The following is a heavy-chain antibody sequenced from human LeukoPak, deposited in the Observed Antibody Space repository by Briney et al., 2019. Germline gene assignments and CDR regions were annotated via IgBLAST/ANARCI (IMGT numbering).Heavy chain of an antibody. V-gene: IGHV3-7*01. CDR3: ARDLRYYYGSGSYYRETYYYGMDV. CDR2: IKQDGSEK. Sequence: GGSLRLSCAASGFTFSSYWMSWVRQAPGKGLEWVANIKQDGSEKYYVDSVKGRFTISRDNAKNSLYLQMNSLRAEDTAVYYCARDLRYYYGSGSYYRETYYYGMDVWGQGTTVTVSS. J-gene: IGHJ6*02. CDR1: GFTFSSYW. D-gene: IGHD3-10*01.